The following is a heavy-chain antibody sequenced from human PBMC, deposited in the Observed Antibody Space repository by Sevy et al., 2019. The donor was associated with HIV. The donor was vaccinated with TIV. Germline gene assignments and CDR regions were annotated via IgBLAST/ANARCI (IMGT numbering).Heavy chain of an antibody. CDR2: ISSGGTTI. V-gene: IGHV3-48*03. J-gene: IGHJ4*02. Sequence: GGCLRLSCAASGFTFSSSEMNWVRQSPGKGLERLSYISSGGTTIHYADSVKGRFTISRDNAKNSLYLQMNSLGAEDTAVYYCTRDGAHSSSYYFDYWGQGTLVSVSS. CDR3: TRDGAHSSSYYFDY. D-gene: IGHD6-13*01. CDR1: GFTFSSSE.